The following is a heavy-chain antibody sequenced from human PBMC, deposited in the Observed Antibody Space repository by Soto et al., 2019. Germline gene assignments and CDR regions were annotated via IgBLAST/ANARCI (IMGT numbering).Heavy chain of an antibody. CDR1: GDAFTNYI. CDR3: ARGRDQPPVGLYFDS. D-gene: IGHD1-26*01. CDR2: IIPMFGTP. J-gene: IGHJ4*02. Sequence: QVQLVQSGAEVKKPGSSVKVSCKASGDAFTNYIFDWVRQAPGQGLEWLGGIIPMFGTPKYAQTFQDTVTISADVSAGTAYSELTSLRFDDTAVYYCARGRDQPPVGLYFDSSGEGTRVTVSS. V-gene: IGHV1-69*01.